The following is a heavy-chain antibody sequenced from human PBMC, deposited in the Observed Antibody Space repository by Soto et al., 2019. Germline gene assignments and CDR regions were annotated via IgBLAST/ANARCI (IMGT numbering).Heavy chain of an antibody. V-gene: IGHV4-31*03. CDR3: ARKATVTTCFDY. J-gene: IGHJ4*02. CDR1: GGSISSGGYY. D-gene: IGHD4-17*01. Sequence: QVQLQESGPGLVKPSQTLSLTCTVSGGSISSGGYYWSWIRQHPGKGLEWIGYIYYSGTTYDNPSLTCRVTIPVDTSKNQFPLRLSSVTAADTAVYHCARKATVTTCFDYWGQGTLVTVSS. CDR2: IYYSGTT.